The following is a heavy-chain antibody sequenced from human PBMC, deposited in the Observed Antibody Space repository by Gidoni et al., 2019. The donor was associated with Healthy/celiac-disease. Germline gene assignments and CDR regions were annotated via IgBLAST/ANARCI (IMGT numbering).Heavy chain of an antibody. Sequence: QVHLVQSGAEVKKPGASVKSSGKASGYTFTRFGISWVRQAPGHGLEWMGWIRAYKGNTNYAQKLKARVTMTTDTSTSTAYMELRSRRSDDTAVYYCARLVGATTSDYWGQGTLVTVSS. CDR3: ARLVGATTSDY. V-gene: IGHV1-18*01. D-gene: IGHD1-26*01. CDR2: IRAYKGNT. CDR1: GYTFTRFG. J-gene: IGHJ4*02.